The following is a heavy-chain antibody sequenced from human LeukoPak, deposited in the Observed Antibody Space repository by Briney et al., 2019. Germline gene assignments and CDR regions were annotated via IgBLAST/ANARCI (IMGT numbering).Heavy chain of an antibody. D-gene: IGHD1-26*01. Sequence: GSLRLSLSSSKFTFSNYKIKWVPQASGEGPELGSSIDSTSTYIYYADSVKGRFTISRDNAKNSLYLQMDSLRAEDTAVYYCARDSLVGSTTPVFDYWGQGTLVTVSS. CDR1: KFTFSNYK. CDR2: IDSTSTYI. V-gene: IGHV3-21*04. J-gene: IGHJ4*02. CDR3: ARDSLVGSTTPVFDY.